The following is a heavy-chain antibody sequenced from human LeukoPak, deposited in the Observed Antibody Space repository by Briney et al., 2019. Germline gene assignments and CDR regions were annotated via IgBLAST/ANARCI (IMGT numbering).Heavy chain of an antibody. Sequence: SETLSLTCTVSGGSISSYYWSWIRQPPGKGLGWIGYIYYSGSTKYNPSLKSRVTISVDTSKNQFSLRLSSVTAADTAVYYCARYPFDGYNYYFDYWGQGTLVTVSS. CDR3: ARYPFDGYNYYFDY. V-gene: IGHV4-59*01. J-gene: IGHJ4*02. D-gene: IGHD5-24*01. CDR2: IYYSGST. CDR1: GGSISSYY.